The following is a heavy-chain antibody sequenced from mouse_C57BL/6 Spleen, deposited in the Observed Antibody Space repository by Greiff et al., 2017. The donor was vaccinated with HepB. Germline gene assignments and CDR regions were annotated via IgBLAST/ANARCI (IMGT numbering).Heavy chain of an antibody. J-gene: IGHJ3*01. D-gene: IGHD2-5*01. Sequence: VQLQQSGPELVKPGASVKISCKASGYAFSSSWMNWVKQRPGKGLEWIGRIYPGDGDTNYNGKLKGKATLNADKSSSTAYMQLSSLTSVDSAVYFCAGYSTYVLFAYWGQGTLVTVSA. CDR1: GYAFSSSW. V-gene: IGHV1-82*01. CDR3: AGYSTYVLFAY. CDR2: IYPGDGDT.